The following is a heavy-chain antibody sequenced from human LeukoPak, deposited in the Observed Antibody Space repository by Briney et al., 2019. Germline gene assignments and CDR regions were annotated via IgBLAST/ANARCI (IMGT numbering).Heavy chain of an antibody. CDR3: ALLAVASDFDY. CDR2: IGSSGTTI. CDR1: GFPFGIYE. D-gene: IGHD6-19*01. Sequence: TGGSLRLSCAVSGFPFGIYEMNWVRQAPGKGLEWVSNIGSSGTTIYYADSVKGRFSISRDNAKSSLYLQMNSLRVEDTAVYYCALLAVASDFDYWGQGALVTVSS. J-gene: IGHJ4*02. V-gene: IGHV3-48*03.